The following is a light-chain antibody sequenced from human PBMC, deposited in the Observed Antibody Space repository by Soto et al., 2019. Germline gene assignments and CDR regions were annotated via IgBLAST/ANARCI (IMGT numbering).Light chain of an antibody. CDR2: GAS. CDR1: QSVSSSY. Sequence: EIVLTQSPGTLSLSPGERATLSSRASQSVSSSYLAWYQQKPGQAPRLLIYGASSRATGIPDRFSGSGYGTEFTLTISGLQADDFATYFCQQYNNLPWTFGQGTKVDIK. CDR3: QQYNNLPWT. V-gene: IGKV3-20*01. J-gene: IGKJ1*01.